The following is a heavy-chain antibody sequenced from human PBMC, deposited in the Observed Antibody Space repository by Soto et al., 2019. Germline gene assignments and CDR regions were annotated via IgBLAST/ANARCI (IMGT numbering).Heavy chain of an antibody. J-gene: IGHJ4*02. D-gene: IGHD3-9*01. Sequence: GGSLRLSCAASGFTFSSYSMNWVRQAPGKGLEWVSYISSSSSTIYYADSVKGRFTISRDNAKNSLYLQMNSLRDEDTAVYYCARASETNYYDILNGGKEFDYWGQGTLVTVSS. V-gene: IGHV3-48*02. CDR3: ARASETNYYDILNGGKEFDY. CDR2: ISSSSSTI. CDR1: GFTFSSYS.